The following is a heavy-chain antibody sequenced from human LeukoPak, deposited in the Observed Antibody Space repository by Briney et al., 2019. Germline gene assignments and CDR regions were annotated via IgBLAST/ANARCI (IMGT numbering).Heavy chain of an antibody. Sequence: ASETLSLTCTVSGGSISSYYWSWIRQPPGKGLEWIGYNHYSGSTNNNPSLKSRVTMSVDTSKNQFSLKLSSVTAADTAVYYCARDSGTTGEVKFDPWGQGTLVTVSS. V-gene: IGHV4-59*12. CDR1: GGSISSYY. D-gene: IGHD3-10*01. J-gene: IGHJ5*02. CDR3: ARDSGTTGEVKFDP. CDR2: NHYSGST.